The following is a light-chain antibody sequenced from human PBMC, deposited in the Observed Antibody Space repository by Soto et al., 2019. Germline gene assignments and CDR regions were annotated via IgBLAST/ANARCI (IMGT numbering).Light chain of an antibody. CDR3: QHANSFPPT. Sequence: DLQMTQSPSSVSASVGDRVTITCRASQDISSWLAWYQQKPGKAPKLLSDSATSLQSGVPSRFSGGGSVPDFTLTLSSRQPEDFATYYCQHANSFPPTFGQGTKVEI. CDR2: SAT. CDR1: QDISSW. V-gene: IGKV1-12*01. J-gene: IGKJ1*01.